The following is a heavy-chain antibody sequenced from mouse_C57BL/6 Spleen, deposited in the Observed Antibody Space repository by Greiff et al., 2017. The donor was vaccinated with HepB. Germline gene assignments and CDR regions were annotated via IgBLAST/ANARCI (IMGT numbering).Heavy chain of an antibody. CDR2: ISSGGSYT. J-gene: IGHJ1*03. V-gene: IGHV5-6*01. CDR1: GFTFSSYG. CDR3: ARRRFEYFEF. Sequence: EVQGVESGGDLVKPGGSLKLSCAASGFTFSSYGMSWVRQTPDKRLEWVATISSGGSYTYYPDSVTGRFTISRDNAKNTLYLQMSSLKSEYTAMYCCARRRFEYFEFLGTGTTVTVAS.